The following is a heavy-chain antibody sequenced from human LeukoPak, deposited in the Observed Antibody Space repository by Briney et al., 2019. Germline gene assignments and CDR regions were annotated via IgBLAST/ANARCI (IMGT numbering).Heavy chain of an antibody. D-gene: IGHD3-3*01. Sequence: GGSLRLSCAASGFTFSSYGMHWVRQAPGKGLEWVAFIRYDGSNKYYADSVKGRFTISRDNSKNTLYLQMNSLRAEDTAVYYCANYDFWSGYYLTFDYWGQGTLVTVPS. CDR3: ANYDFWSGYYLTFDY. CDR2: IRYDGSNK. J-gene: IGHJ4*02. CDR1: GFTFSSYG. V-gene: IGHV3-30*02.